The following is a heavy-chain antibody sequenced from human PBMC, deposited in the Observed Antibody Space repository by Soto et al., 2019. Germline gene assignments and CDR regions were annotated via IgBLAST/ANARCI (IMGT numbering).Heavy chain of an antibody. CDR2: IYHSGST. D-gene: IGHD6-13*01. CDR3: ASANGAAAGPSYFDY. V-gene: IGHV4-4*02. J-gene: IGHJ4*02. Sequence: SETLSLTCAVSGGSISSSNWWSWVRQPPGKGLEWIGEIYHSGSTNYNPSLKSRVTISVDKSKNQFSLKLSSVTAADTAVYYCASANGAAAGPSYFDYWGQGTLVTVS. CDR1: GGSISSSNW.